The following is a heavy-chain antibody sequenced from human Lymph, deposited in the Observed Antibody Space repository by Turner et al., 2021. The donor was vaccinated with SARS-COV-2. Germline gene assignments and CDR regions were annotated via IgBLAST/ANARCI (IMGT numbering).Heavy chain of an antibody. CDR3: AKNEMAMIVVVIPLFDY. CDR1: GFTFSSYA. V-gene: IGHV3-23*01. J-gene: IGHJ4*02. D-gene: IGHD3-22*01. CDR2: ISGSGGST. Sequence: EVQLLESGGGLVQPGGSLRLSCAASGFTFSSYAMSWVRQAPGKGLEWVSTISGSGGSTYYADSVKGRFTISRDNSKNTLYLQMNSLRAEDTAVYYCAKNEMAMIVVVIPLFDYWGQGTLVTVSS.